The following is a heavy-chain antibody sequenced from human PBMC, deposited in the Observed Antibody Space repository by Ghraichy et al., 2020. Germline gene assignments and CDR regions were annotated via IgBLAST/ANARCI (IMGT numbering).Heavy chain of an antibody. V-gene: IGHV4-59*01. CDR2: IYHSGST. CDR3: ARDRPKANYYYGMDV. D-gene: IGHD5-12*01. J-gene: IGHJ6*02. Sequence: SETLSLTCTVSGGSISSYYWSWIRQPPGKGLEWIGYIYHSGSTNCNPSLKSRVTISVDTSKNQFSLKVSSVTTADTAVYYCARDRPKANYYYGMDVWGQGTTVTVSS. CDR1: GGSISSYY.